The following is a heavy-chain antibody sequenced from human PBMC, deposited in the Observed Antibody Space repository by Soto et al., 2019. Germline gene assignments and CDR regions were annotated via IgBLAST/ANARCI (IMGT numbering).Heavy chain of an antibody. D-gene: IGHD4-17*01. Sequence: QVQLQESGPGLVKPSGTLSLTCAVSGGSISSSNWWSWVRQPPGKGLEWIGEIYHSGSTNYNPSLKTRVTISVDKSKNQFSLKLSSVTAADTAVYYCARVRYGDYETNWFDPWGQGTLVTVSS. CDR1: GGSISSSNW. CDR3: ARVRYGDYETNWFDP. J-gene: IGHJ5*02. CDR2: IYHSGST. V-gene: IGHV4-4*02.